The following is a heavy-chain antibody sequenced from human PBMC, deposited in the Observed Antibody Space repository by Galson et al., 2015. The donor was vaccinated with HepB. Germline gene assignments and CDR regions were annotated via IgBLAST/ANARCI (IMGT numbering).Heavy chain of an antibody. CDR1: GSTFSTYA. D-gene: IGHD6-6*01. Sequence: SLRLSCAVSGSTFSTYAMHWVRQAPGKGLEWVAVISYDGSNEYYADSVKGRFTISRDNSKNTLYLQMNSLGAEDTAVYYCARDGSLLEQLVIMDVWGQGTTVTVSS. V-gene: IGHV3-30*04. CDR2: ISYDGSNE. J-gene: IGHJ6*02. CDR3: ARDGSLLEQLVIMDV.